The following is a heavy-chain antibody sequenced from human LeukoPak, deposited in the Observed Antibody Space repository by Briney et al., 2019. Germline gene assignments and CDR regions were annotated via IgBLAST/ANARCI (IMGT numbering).Heavy chain of an antibody. D-gene: IGHD3-22*01. Sequence: GGSLRLSCAASGFTVSSNYMSWVRQAPGKGLEWVSVIYSGGSTYYVDSVKGRFTISRDNSKNTLYLQMNSLRAEDTAVYYCARVGDSSGYQTLYFDCWGQGTLVTVSS. CDR1: GFTVSSNY. CDR2: IYSGGST. J-gene: IGHJ4*02. CDR3: ARVGDSSGYQTLYFDC. V-gene: IGHV3-66*01.